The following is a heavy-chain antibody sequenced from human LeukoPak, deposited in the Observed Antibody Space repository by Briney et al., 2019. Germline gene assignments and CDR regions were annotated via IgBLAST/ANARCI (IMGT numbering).Heavy chain of an antibody. V-gene: IGHV3-23*01. CDR3: AKWMLYYDILTGPYFGY. CDR1: GFTFSSYG. CDR2: ISGSGGST. D-gene: IGHD3-9*01. J-gene: IGHJ4*02. Sequence: GGSLRLSCAASGFTFSSYGMSWVRQAPGKGLEWVSAISGSGGSTYYADSVKGRFTISRDNSKNTLYLQMNSLRAEDTAVYYCAKWMLYYDILTGPYFGYWGQGTLVTVSS.